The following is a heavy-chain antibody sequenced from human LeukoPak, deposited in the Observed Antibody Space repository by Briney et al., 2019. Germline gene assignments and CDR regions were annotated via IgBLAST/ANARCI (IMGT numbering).Heavy chain of an antibody. CDR1: GYTFTSYY. CDR2: INPNSGGR. CDR3: ARVYDIFGSGSHSDF. J-gene: IGHJ4*02. Sequence: GASVKVSFTASGYTFTSYYMHWVRQAPGQGLEWMGWINPNSGGRNYAQKFQGRGTMTRDTSISTAYMELSRLRSDDTAVYYCARVYDIFGSGSHSDFWGQGTLVTVSS. V-gene: IGHV1-2*02. D-gene: IGHD3-10*01.